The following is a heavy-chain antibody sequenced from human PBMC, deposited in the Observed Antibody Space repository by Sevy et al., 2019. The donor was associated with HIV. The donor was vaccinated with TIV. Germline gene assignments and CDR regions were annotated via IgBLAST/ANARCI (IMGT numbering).Heavy chain of an antibody. CDR3: AREADGYNYVAEY. CDR1: GGSISRFY. V-gene: IGHV4-4*07. CDR2: VYSSGKT. Sequence: SETLSLTCTVSGGSISRFYWSWIRQPAGKGLEWIGRVYSSGKTKYHSSLKSRVTMSVDTSKNQFSLKLNSVTAADTAVYYCAREADGYNYVAEYWGHGTLVTVSS. J-gene: IGHJ4*01. D-gene: IGHD5-12*01.